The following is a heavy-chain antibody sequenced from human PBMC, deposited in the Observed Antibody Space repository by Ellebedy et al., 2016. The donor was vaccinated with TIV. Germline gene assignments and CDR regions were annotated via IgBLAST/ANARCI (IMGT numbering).Heavy chain of an antibody. CDR3: ARDIWSGNLRYWFDP. J-gene: IGHJ5*02. CDR1: GFRISDYS. Sequence: GGSLRLSXAAYGFRISDYSMNWVRQAPGKGPEWIAHINPEGPTAYADSVRGRFTISGDNGRNLVFLQMNSLRHEDTAIYYCARDIWSGNLRYWFDPWGQGTLVSVSS. D-gene: IGHD3-10*01. CDR2: INPEGPT. V-gene: IGHV3-69-1*01.